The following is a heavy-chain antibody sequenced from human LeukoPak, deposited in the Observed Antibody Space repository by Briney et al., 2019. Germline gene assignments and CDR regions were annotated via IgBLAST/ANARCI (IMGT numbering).Heavy chain of an antibody. J-gene: IGHJ5*02. CDR1: GFTFSDYE. CDR2: ISDESRAI. CDR3: AGWDTAMGNWFDP. V-gene: IGHV3-48*03. D-gene: IGHD5-18*01. Sequence: GGSLRLSCAASGFTFSDYEMIWVRQAPGKGLAWVAYISDESRAIFYADSVKGRFTVSRDNAKNSLYLQMNSLRAEDTAVYYCAGWDTAMGNWFDPWGQGTLVTVSS.